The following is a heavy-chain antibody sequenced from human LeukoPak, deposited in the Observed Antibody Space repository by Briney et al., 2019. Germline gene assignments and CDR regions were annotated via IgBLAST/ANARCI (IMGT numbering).Heavy chain of an antibody. Sequence: PGRSLRLSCAASGFTFSNYAMHWVRQAPGKGLEWVAVISYDGSNKYYADSVKGRFTISRDNSKNTLYLQMNSLRAEDTAVYYCAREPVDIVATINLNAFDIWGQGTMVTVSS. J-gene: IGHJ3*02. CDR3: AREPVDIVATINLNAFDI. V-gene: IGHV3-30*04. CDR2: ISYDGSNK. CDR1: GFTFSNYA. D-gene: IGHD5-12*01.